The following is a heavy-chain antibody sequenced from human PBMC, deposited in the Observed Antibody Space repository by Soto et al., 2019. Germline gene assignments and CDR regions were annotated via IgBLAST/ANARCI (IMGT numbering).Heavy chain of an antibody. V-gene: IGHV1-8*01. CDR1: GYTFTSYD. CDR3: ARAHYYDSSGYYPNFDH. D-gene: IGHD3-22*01. CDR2: MNPNSGTT. J-gene: IGHJ4*02. Sequence: QVQLVQSGAEVKKPGASVKVSCKASGYTFTSYDSNWVRQATGQGLKRMGWMNPNSGTTGYAQKFQGRVTMTRNTSLSTAYMELSSLRSEDTPIYYCARAHYYDSSGYYPNFDHWGQGTLVTVSS.